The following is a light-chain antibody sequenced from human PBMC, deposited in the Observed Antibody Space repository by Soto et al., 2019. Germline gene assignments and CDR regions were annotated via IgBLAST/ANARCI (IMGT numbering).Light chain of an antibody. J-gene: IGLJ3*02. CDR3: TSFTSSSTWG. CDR2: EVS. CDR1: SSDVGGYNY. Sequence: QSALTQPASVSGSPGQSITISCTGTSSDVGGYNYVSWFQQHPGKAPKLKIYEVSNRPSGVSNRFSGSKPGYTASLTISELXAEDEADYYCTSFTSSSTWGFGGGTK. V-gene: IGLV2-14*03.